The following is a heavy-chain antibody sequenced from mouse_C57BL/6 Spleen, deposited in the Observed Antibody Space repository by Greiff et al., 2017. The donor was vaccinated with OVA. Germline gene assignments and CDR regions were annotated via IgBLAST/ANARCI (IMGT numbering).Heavy chain of an antibody. CDR1: GFSLTSYG. J-gene: IGHJ1*03. CDR3: AKQNLYVYDGSGWYFDV. Sequence: QVQLKESGPGLVAPSQSLSITCTVSGFSLTSYGVSWVRQPPGKGLEWLGVIWGDGSTNYHSALISCLGISKDNSKSQVFLKLNSLQTEDTATYYWAKQNLYVYDGSGWYFDVWGKGTTVTVSS. D-gene: IGHD2-2*01. CDR2: IWGDGST. V-gene: IGHV2-3*01.